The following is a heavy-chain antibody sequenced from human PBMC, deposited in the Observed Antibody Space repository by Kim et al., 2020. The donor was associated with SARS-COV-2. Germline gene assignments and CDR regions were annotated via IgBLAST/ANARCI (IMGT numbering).Heavy chain of an antibody. Sequence: SGTLSLTCTVSGYSISSGYYWGWIRQPPGKGLEWIGSIYHSGSTYYNPSLKSRVTISVDTSKNQFSLKLSSVTAADTAVYYCARVDDIAAHPHFDYWGQG. D-gene: IGHD6-6*01. CDR2: IYHSGST. CDR1: GYSISSGYY. CDR3: ARVDDIAAHPHFDY. V-gene: IGHV4-38-2*02. J-gene: IGHJ4*02.